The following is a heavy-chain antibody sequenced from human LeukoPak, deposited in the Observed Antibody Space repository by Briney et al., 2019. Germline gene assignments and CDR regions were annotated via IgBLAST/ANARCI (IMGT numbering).Heavy chain of an antibody. V-gene: IGHV4-31*03. Sequence: SQTLSLTCTVSGDSVSRGGYYWSWIRQHPMKGLEWIGYIYSSGSTFYNPSLKSRLALSKDTSKNQFSLNLSSVTAADTAVYYCARGYDSNSYSPGFDPWGQGTLVTVSS. J-gene: IGHJ5*02. D-gene: IGHD3-22*01. CDR3: ARGYDSNSYSPGFDP. CDR2: IYSSGST. CDR1: GDSVSRGGYY.